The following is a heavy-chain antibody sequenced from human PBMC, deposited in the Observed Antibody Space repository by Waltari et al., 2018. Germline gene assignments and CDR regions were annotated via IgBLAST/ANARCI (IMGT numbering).Heavy chain of an antibody. CDR2: IFSTGST. CDR3: ATSPSSSWYWIDP. CDR1: GDALSKSY. D-gene: IGHD6-13*01. Sequence: QVQLQESGPGLVKPSATLSLTCPVPGDALSKSYFHWIRQPPGKGLEWSGYIFSTGSTIYNPSLKSRVTISVDTSKNQFSLKLTSMTAADTAVYYCATSPSSSWYWIDPWGQGTLVTVSS. V-gene: IGHV4-4*09. J-gene: IGHJ5*02.